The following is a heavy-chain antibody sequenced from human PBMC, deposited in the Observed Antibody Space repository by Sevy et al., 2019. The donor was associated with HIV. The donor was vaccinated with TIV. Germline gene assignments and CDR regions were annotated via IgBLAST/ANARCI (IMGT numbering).Heavy chain of an antibody. D-gene: IGHD2-8*01. Sequence: SETLSLTCTVSGASITTYYWSWFRQPAGKGLEWIGRMHSGGKTNYNPSLQRRVTMSLDTSKTEFSLTLDFVTAADAAVDYCERDNGKNYWGQGILVTVSS. CDR2: MHSGGKT. J-gene: IGHJ4*02. CDR3: ERDNGKNY. CDR1: GASITTYY. V-gene: IGHV4-4*07.